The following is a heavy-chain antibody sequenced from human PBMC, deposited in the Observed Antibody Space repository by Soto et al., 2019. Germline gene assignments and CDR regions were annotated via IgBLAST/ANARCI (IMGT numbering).Heavy chain of an antibody. CDR2: IYNSGST. D-gene: IGHD3-10*01. Sequence: QVQLQESGPGLVKPSQTLSLTCTVSGGSINSGCYYWSWIRQHPGKGLEWIGYIYNSGSTYYNPSLKSRVTISVDTSKNQFSLKLSSVTAAATAVYCCARGITMVRGVIHTPYFDYWGQGTLVTVSS. J-gene: IGHJ4*02. CDR1: GGSINSGCYY. V-gene: IGHV4-31*03. CDR3: ARGITMVRGVIHTPYFDY.